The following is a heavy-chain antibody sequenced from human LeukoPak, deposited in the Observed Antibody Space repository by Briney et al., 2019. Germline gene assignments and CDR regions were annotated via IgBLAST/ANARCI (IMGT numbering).Heavy chain of an antibody. V-gene: IGHV3-48*04. CDR1: GFTFSSYA. D-gene: IGHD5-18*01. J-gene: IGHJ4*02. Sequence: PGGSLRLSCAASGFTFSSYAMSWVRQAPGKGLEWVSYISSSGTTIYYADSVEGRFTISRDNAKNSLYLQLNSLTADDTAVYYCARGGGPIHLWPPKPIDHWGQGTLVAVSS. CDR3: ARGGGPIHLWPPKPIDH. CDR2: ISSSGTTI.